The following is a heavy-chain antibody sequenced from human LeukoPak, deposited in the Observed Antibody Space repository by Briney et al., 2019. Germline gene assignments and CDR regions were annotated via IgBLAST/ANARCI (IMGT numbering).Heavy chain of an antibody. CDR3: ARGQLAARRGIYY. D-gene: IGHD6-6*01. Sequence: SETLSLTCSVSGGSLSSSLYYWGRIRKPPVKGLEWIWIIYYSGGTNYNLSLKSRVTISVDTSTNQFSLKLSSVTAADTAAYYCARGQLAARRGIYYWGQGILVTVSS. J-gene: IGHJ4*02. CDR1: GGSLSSSLYY. V-gene: IGHV4-39*07. CDR2: IYYSGGT.